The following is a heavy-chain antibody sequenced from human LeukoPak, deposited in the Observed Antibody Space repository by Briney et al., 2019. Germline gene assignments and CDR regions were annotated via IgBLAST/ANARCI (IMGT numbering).Heavy chain of an antibody. J-gene: IGHJ4*02. CDR2: TYYRSRWYN. CDR1: GDSVSNNDAA. CDR3: VRDTGYNYDY. V-gene: IGHV6-1*01. D-gene: IGHD5-12*01. Sequence: SQTLSLTCAISGDSVSNNDAAWNWIRQSPSRGLEWLGRTYYRSRWYNDYAVSVKSRITINPDTSKNPFSLQLNSVTPEDPALYYCVRDTGYNYDYWGQGTLVNVSS.